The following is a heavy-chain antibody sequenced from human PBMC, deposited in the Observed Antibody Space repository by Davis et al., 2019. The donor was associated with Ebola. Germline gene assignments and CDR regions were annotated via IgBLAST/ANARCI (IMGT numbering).Heavy chain of an antibody. J-gene: IGHJ6*03. CDR3: ASVPAAAVPFYMDV. Sequence: LRLSCAVSGVSITSGDYYWTWIRQPPGKGLEWIGYIYYGRTTFYNPSLKSRVSIPVDTSRNQFSLNLNSVTAADTAVYYCASVPAAAVPFYMDVWGRGTTVTVSS. D-gene: IGHD2-2*01. CDR2: IYYGRTT. CDR1: GVSITSGDYY. V-gene: IGHV4-30-4*01.